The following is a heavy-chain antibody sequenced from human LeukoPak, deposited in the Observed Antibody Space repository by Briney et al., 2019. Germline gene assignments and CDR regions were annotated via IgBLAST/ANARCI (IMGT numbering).Heavy chain of an antibody. D-gene: IGHD3-16*01. Sequence: GGSLRLSCATSGFSFSFYGMQWVRQAPGKGLEWVAVIWNDGCQKYYGDSVKGRFAISKDNSRKTVNLQMDSLRAEDTAIYYCTRWGAGGLTLDYWGQGVLVTVSS. CDR2: IWNDGCQK. J-gene: IGHJ4*02. CDR3: TRWGAGGLTLDY. V-gene: IGHV3-33*01. CDR1: GFSFSFYG.